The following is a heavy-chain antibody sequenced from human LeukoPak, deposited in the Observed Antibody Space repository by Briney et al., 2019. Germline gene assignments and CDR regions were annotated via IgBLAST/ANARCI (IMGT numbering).Heavy chain of an antibody. V-gene: IGHV3-48*03. D-gene: IGHD4-23*01. J-gene: IGHJ6*03. CDR1: GFTFSRFE. CDR2: ITSISSST. Sequence: PGGSLRLSCTASGFTFSRFEMSWVRQAPGKGLEWVSYITSISSSTYYADFVKGRFTVSRDNAKNSLYLQMNSLTAEDTAVYYCARDFGDYGGYYYMDLWGKGTTVTVSS. CDR3: ARDFGDYGGYYYMDL.